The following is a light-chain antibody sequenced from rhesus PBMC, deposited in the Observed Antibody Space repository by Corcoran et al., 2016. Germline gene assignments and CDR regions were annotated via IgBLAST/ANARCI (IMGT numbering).Light chain of an antibody. CDR2: KAA. Sequence: DIQMTQSPSSLSASVGDRVTITCRATQGISSWLAWYQQKPGKAPKLLIYKAASLQSGVPSRFSCSGSGTYFTLTISSLQPEDFAIYYCQQYNSAPPTFGQGTKVEIK. CDR3: QQYNSAPPT. J-gene: IGKJ1*01. CDR1: QGISSW. V-gene: IGKV1-21*01.